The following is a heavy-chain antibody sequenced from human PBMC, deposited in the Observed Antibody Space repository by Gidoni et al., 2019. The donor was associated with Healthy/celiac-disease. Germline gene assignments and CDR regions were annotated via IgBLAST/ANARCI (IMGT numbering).Heavy chain of an antibody. V-gene: IGHV4-4*07. J-gene: IGHJ6*03. D-gene: IGHD2-2*01. CDR1: GGSISSYY. Sequence: QVQLQESGPGLVKPSETLSLTCTVSGGSISSYYWSWIRQPAGTGLEWIGRIYTSGSTNYNPSLKSRVTMSVDTSKNQFSLKLSSVTAADTAVYYCARDDQYCSSTSCYYLYMDVWGKGTTVTVSS. CDR3: ARDDQYCSSTSCYYLYMDV. CDR2: IYTSGST.